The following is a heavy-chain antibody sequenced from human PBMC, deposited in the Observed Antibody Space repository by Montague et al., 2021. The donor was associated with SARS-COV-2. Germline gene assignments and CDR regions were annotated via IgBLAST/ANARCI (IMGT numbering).Heavy chain of an antibody. CDR1: RHSSVVEL. CDR3: ARGLENYGSGSHHCDP. J-gene: IGHJ5*02. D-gene: IGHD3-10*01. V-gene: IGHV4-59*01. CDR2: IYHRVRK. Sequence: SETLSLTCAGYRHSSVVELWRWTEEHTAELLSHWQHIYHRVRKNKKPSLKSRVSISVDTSKNQFSLKLRSVTAADTAVYYCARGLENYGSGSHHCDPWGLGTLVTVS.